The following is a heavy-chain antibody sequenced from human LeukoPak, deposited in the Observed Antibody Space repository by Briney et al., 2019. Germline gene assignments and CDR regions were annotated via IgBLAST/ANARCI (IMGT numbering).Heavy chain of an antibody. CDR3: ARDRGRFLEWLTYPLDY. J-gene: IGHJ4*02. D-gene: IGHD3-3*01. CDR1: GFTFSSYS. CDR2: ISSSSSAI. V-gene: IGHV3-48*01. Sequence: GGSLRLSCAASGFTFSSYSINWVRQAPGKGLEWVSYISSSSSAIYYADSVKGRFTISRDNSRNTLYLQMNSLRAEDTAVYYCARDRGRFLEWLTYPLDYWGQGTLVTVSS.